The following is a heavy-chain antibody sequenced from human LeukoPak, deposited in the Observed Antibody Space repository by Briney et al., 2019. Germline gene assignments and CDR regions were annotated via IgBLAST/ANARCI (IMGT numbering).Heavy chain of an antibody. J-gene: IGHJ5*02. CDR3: ARGTDNWNYVRWFDP. CDR2: ISAYNGNT. CDR1: GYTFTSYG. D-gene: IGHD1-7*01. Sequence: ASVNVSCKASGYTFTSYGISWVRQAPGQGLEWMGWISAYNGNTNYAQKLQGRVTMTTDTSTSTAYMELRSLRSDDTAAYYCARGTDNWNYVRWFDPWGQGTLVTVSS. V-gene: IGHV1-18*01.